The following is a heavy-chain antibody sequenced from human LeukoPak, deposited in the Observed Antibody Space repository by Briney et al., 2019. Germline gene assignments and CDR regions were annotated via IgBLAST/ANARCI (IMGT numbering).Heavy chain of an antibody. CDR3: ARAGTAAGGEFDY. Sequence: SETLSLTCTVSGGSISSYYWSWIRQPPGKGLEWIGYIYYSGSTYYNPSLKSRVTISLDRSKNQFSLKLSSVTAADTAVYYCARAGTAAGGEFDYWGQGTLVTVSS. J-gene: IGHJ4*02. CDR2: IYYSGST. V-gene: IGHV4-59*01. CDR1: GGSISSYY. D-gene: IGHD3-16*01.